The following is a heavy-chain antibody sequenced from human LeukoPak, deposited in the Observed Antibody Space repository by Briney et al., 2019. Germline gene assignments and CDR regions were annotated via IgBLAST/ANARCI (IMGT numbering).Heavy chain of an antibody. D-gene: IGHD5-18*01. CDR1: GFTFSDYY. J-gene: IGHJ3*02. V-gene: IGHV3-7*01. Sequence: GGSLRLSCAASGFTFSDYYMSWIRQAPGKGLEWVASINQDGSEKYSVDSVEGRFTISRDNAKNLLYLQINSLRAEDTAVYYCARPLDTAMVADAYAIWGQGTMVTVSS. CDR3: ARPLDTAMVADAYAI. CDR2: INQDGSEK.